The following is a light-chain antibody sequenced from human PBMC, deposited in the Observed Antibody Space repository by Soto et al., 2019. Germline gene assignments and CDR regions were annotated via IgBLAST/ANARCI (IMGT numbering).Light chain of an antibody. J-gene: IGKJ2*01. CDR1: QSVSSN. CDR3: QQANSFPYT. CDR2: DAS. V-gene: IGKV3-11*01. Sequence: EIVLIQSPATLSLSPGERATLSCRAIQSVSSNLACYQQNPGQAPRLLLFDASNRATGIPARFSGSGSGTDFTLTISSLEPEDFATYYCQQANSFPYTFGQGTKLEIK.